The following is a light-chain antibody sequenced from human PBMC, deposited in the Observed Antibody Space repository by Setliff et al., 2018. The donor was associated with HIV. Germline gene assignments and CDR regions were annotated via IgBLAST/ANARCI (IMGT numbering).Light chain of an antibody. CDR1: NIGSKS. CDR2: YDP. J-gene: IGLJ1*01. V-gene: IGLV3-21*04. Sequence: SYELTQPPSVSLAPGETARITCGGNNIGSKSVHWYQQKSGQAPVLVIFYDPDRPSGIPERFSGSNSGNTATLTISRVEAGDEADYYCQVWDYSGHPYVFGSGTKVTVL. CDR3: QVWDYSGHPYV.